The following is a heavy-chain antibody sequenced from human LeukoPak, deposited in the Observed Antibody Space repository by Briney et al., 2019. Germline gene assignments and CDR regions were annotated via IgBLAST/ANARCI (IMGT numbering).Heavy chain of an antibody. J-gene: IGHJ3*02. CDR3: AGRLWRRDGYNLSAFDI. D-gene: IGHD5-24*01. CDR1: GGSISSYY. Sequence: SETLSLTCTVSGGSISSYYWNWIRQPPGKGLGWIGYIYYSGSTNYNPSLKSRVTISVDTSKNQFSLKLSSVTAADTAVYYCAGRLWRRDGYNLSAFDIWGQGTMVTVSS. V-gene: IGHV4-59*01. CDR2: IYYSGST.